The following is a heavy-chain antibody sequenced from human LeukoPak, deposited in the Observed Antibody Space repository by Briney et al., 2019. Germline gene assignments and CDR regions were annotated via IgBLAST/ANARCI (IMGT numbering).Heavy chain of an antibody. Sequence: PGGSLRLSCAASGFTFDDYAMHWVRQAPGKGLEWVSYISYSSIYIYYADSVKGRFTISRDNAKNSLYLQMSSLRGEDTAVYYCARDWPTMVTTAGMDVWGQGTTVTVSS. J-gene: IGHJ6*02. D-gene: IGHD4-17*01. V-gene: IGHV3-21*01. CDR1: GFTFDDYA. CDR2: ISYSSIYI. CDR3: ARDWPTMVTTAGMDV.